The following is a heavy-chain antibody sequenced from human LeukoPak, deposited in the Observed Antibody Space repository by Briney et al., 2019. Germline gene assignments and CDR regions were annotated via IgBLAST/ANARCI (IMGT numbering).Heavy chain of an antibody. Sequence: GGSLRLSCAASGFTFSSSAMSWVRQVPGKGLEWVSGISASGGSTSYADSVKGRFTISRDNSKNTLYLQMNSLRAEDTAVYYCAKDFFSGYDYRYYFDYWGQGTLVTVSS. J-gene: IGHJ4*02. D-gene: IGHD5-12*01. CDR3: AKDFFSGYDYRYYFDY. CDR2: ISASGGST. V-gene: IGHV3-23*01. CDR1: GFTFSSSA.